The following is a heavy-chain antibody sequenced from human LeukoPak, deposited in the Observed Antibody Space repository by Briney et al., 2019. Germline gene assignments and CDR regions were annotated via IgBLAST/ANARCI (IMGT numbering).Heavy chain of an antibody. Sequence: DPGGSLRLSCAASGFTFDYYAMHWVRQAPGKGLEWVSGISWNSSSIGYADSVKGRFTISRDNSKNTLYLQMNSLRAEDTAVYYCAKDLSHSYGDYVPFDYWGQGTLVTVSS. D-gene: IGHD4-17*01. CDR3: AKDLSHSYGDYVPFDY. V-gene: IGHV3-9*01. CDR1: GFTFDYYA. CDR2: ISWNSSSI. J-gene: IGHJ4*02.